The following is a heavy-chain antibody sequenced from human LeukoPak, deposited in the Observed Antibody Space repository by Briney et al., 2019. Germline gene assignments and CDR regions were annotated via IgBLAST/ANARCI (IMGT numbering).Heavy chain of an antibody. CDR2: IYTTGST. Sequence: SQTLSLTCTVSGGSISSDSYYWSWIRQPAGKGLEWIGRIYTTGSTNYNPSLKSRVTISIDTSKNQFSLKLSPVTAADTAVYYCARGPYCSTIHRSGCYMDVWGKGTTVTVSS. CDR1: GGSISSDSYY. D-gene: IGHD2-2*01. J-gene: IGHJ6*03. V-gene: IGHV4-61*02. CDR3: ARGPYCSTIHRSGCYMDV.